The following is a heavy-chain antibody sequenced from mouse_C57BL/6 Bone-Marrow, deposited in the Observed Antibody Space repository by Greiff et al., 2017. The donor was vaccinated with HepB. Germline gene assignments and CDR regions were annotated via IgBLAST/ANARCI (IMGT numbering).Heavy chain of an antibody. Sequence: VQLQQSGAELVRPGASVKLSCTASGFNIKDDYMHWVKQRPEQGLEWIGWIDPENGDTEYASKFQGKATITADTSSNTAYLQRSRLTSEDTAVYYCTGDSSGYVGFAYWGQGTLVTVSA. CDR3: TGDSSGYVGFAY. V-gene: IGHV14-4*01. J-gene: IGHJ3*01. D-gene: IGHD3-2*02. CDR2: IDPENGDT. CDR1: GFNIKDDY.